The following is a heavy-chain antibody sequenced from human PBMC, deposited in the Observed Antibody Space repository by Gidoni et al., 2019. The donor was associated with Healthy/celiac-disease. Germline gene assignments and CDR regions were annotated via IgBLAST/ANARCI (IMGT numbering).Heavy chain of an antibody. Sequence: EVQLLESGGGLVQPGGSLRLACEACGVPFSSYAMSWVRQAPGKGREWVSAISGSGGSKYYADSVKGRFTISRDNSKNTLYLQMNSLRAEDTAVYYCAKDSGSYYRNFDYWGQGTLVTVSS. J-gene: IGHJ4*02. CDR2: ISGSGGSK. V-gene: IGHV3-23*01. CDR3: AKDSGSYYRNFDY. CDR1: GVPFSSYA. D-gene: IGHD1-26*01.